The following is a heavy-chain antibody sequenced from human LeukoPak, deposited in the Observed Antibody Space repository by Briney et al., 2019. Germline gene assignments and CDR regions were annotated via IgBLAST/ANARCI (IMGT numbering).Heavy chain of an antibody. CDR1: GFTFSSYA. D-gene: IGHD3-22*01. V-gene: IGHV3-23*01. J-gene: IGHJ4*02. CDR2: ISGSGGST. Sequence: QPGGSLRLSCAASGFTFSSYAMSWVRQAPGKGLEWVSAISGSGGSTYYADSVKGRFTISRDNAKNSLYLQMNSLRAEDTAVYYCAREGDHYYDSSGFDYWGQGTLVTVSS. CDR3: AREGDHYYDSSGFDY.